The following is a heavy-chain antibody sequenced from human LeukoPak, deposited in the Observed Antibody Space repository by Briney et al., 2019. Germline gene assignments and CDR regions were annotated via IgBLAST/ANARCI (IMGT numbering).Heavy chain of an antibody. J-gene: IGHJ4*02. Sequence: GGSLRLSCSASGFDLSPYTMNWVRQAPGKGLEWVASISSTGTYMYYGDSLKGRFTISRDNAKNTLYPQLDSLRAEDTATYYCARRVTTFLSWGQGTLVIVS. CDR3: ARRVTTFLS. V-gene: IGHV3-21*01. D-gene: IGHD4-17*01. CDR1: GFDLSPYT. CDR2: ISSTGTYM.